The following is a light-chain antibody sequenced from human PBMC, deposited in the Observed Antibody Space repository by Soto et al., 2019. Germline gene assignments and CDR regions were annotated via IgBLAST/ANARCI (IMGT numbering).Light chain of an antibody. J-gene: IGKJ2*01. CDR2: GAS. CDR3: QQYDNWPPYT. Sequence: EIVMTQSPATLSVSPGERATLYCRASQSVRSNLAWYQQKFGQAPRLLIYGASARATGIPARFSGSGSGTEFTLTISSLQSEDFAVYYCQQYDNWPPYTFGQGTKVEIK. V-gene: IGKV3D-15*01. CDR1: QSVRSN.